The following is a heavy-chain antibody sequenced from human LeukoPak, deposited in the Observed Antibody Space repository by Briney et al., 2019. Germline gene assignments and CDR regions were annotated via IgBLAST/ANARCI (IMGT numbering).Heavy chain of an antibody. V-gene: IGHV4-4*07. J-gene: IGHJ4*02. CDR2: IYTSGNT. CDR1: GGSISGYY. Sequence: SETLSLTCTVSGGSISGYYWSWIQQPAGKGLEWIGRIYTSGNTNYNPSLKSRVTMSVDTSKNQFSLRLSSVTAADTAVYYCARGDPGYSGYYFDYWGQGTLVTVSS. CDR3: ARGDPGYSGYYFDY. D-gene: IGHD5-12*01.